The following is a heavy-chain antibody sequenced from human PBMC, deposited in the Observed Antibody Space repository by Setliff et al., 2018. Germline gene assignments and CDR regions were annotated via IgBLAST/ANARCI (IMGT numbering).Heavy chain of an antibody. V-gene: IGHV4-39*01. CDR3: ARTGTYRYFDH. D-gene: IGHD1-1*01. J-gene: IGHJ4*02. Sequence: PSETLSLTCTVSGASISSGTYYWGWIRQPPGKGLEWIGRIHYLGTTYSNASLASRLTMSVDTSKNQFSLRLTSVTAADTAVCYCARTGTYRYFDHWGQGTLVTVSS. CDR1: GASISSGTYY. CDR2: IHYLGTT.